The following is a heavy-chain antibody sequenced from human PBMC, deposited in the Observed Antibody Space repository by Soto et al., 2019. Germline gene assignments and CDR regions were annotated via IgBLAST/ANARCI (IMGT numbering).Heavy chain of an antibody. CDR3: ARDAGFGYGRHMDV. Sequence: QVQLVESGEGVVQPGRSLRLSCAASGFTFSSYGMHWVRQAPGKGLEWVAVIWYDGSNKYYADSVKGRFTISRDNSKNTLYLQMNSLRAEDTAVYYCARDAGFGYGRHMDVWGKGTTVTVSS. D-gene: IGHD5-12*01. CDR2: IWYDGSNK. J-gene: IGHJ6*03. V-gene: IGHV3-33*01. CDR1: GFTFSSYG.